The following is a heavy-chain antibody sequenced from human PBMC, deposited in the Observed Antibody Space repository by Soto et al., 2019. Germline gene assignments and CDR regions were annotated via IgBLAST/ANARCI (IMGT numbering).Heavy chain of an antibody. CDR3: ARGGGVGVAGSAAFDM. D-gene: IGHD3-3*01. V-gene: IGHV1-2*02. Sequence: QLHLVQSGAVVKKPGASVTVSCSASGYPVTAYYMHWVRQAPGRGLEWMGGINPATGAAKYTQTLQGRVPKTRDTSTSRVLIELSGLTSGDPAVFYCARGGGVGVAGSAAFDMWGQGTLVTVSS. J-gene: IGHJ3*02. CDR2: INPATGAA. CDR1: GYPVTAYY.